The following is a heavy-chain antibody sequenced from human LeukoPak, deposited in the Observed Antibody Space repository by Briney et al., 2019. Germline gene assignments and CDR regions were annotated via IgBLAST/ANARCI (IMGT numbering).Heavy chain of an antibody. CDR1: GFTFSSYW. V-gene: IGHV3-7*01. J-gene: IGHJ4*02. Sequence: GGSLRLSCVGSGFTFSSYWMSWVRQAPGKGLEWVANINQDGSEKYDVDSAKGRFTISRDNAKNTLYLQMNNLRAEDTAVYYCARGGYSSGLDYWGQGTLVTVSS. CDR3: ARGGYSSGLDY. D-gene: IGHD6-19*01. CDR2: INQDGSEK.